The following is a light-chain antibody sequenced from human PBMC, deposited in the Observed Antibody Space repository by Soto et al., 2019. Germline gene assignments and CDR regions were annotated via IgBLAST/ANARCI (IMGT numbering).Light chain of an antibody. J-gene: IGKJ4*01. CDR2: CAS. Sequence: EIVMKQSPATLSVSPGERATLSCRASQSVSGNLAWYQQKPGQAPRLLIYCASTRATGIPATFSGSGSGTEFTLTISSLQSEDVAVYYCQQYNDWPLTFGGGTKVEIK. CDR3: QQYNDWPLT. CDR1: QSVSGN. V-gene: IGKV3-15*01.